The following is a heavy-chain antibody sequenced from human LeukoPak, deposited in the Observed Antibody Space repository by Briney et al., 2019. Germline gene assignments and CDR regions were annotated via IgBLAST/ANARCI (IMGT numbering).Heavy chain of an antibody. CDR1: GFIFSNDA. D-gene: IGHD3-3*01. J-gene: IGHJ4*02. Sequence: PGGSLRLSCAASGFIFSNDAMHWVRQAPGKGLEWVAFIWFDGSNKHYADSVKGRFTISRDNSKNTLYLQMNSLRAEDTAVYYCARDTDYDFWSGYYSAPGYWGQGTLVTVSS. CDR3: ARDTDYDFWSGYYSAPGY. CDR2: IWFDGSNK. V-gene: IGHV3-30*02.